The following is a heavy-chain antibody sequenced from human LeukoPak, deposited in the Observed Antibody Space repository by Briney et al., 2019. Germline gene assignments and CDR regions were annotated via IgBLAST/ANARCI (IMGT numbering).Heavy chain of an antibody. Sequence: SETLSLTCAVSGYSISSGYYWGWIRQPPGKGLEWIGNIYHNGNTYYNPSLKGRVTISVDTSKNQFSLKLSSVTAADTAVYYCARGGVTYDYGSWGQGTLVTVSS. J-gene: IGHJ5*02. V-gene: IGHV4-38-2*01. CDR2: IYHNGNT. CDR1: GYSISSGYY. D-gene: IGHD4-17*01. CDR3: ARGGVTYDYGS.